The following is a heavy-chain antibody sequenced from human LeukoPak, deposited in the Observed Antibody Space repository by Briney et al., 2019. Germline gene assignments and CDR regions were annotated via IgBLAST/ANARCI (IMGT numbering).Heavy chain of an antibody. CDR1: GYTFTSYD. J-gene: IGHJ6*03. CDR3: ARVTFEGGSSWYGGTYYYYYMDV. CDR2: MNPNSGNT. D-gene: IGHD6-13*01. V-gene: IGHV1-8*01. Sequence: ASVKVSCKAPGYTFTSYDINWVRQATGQGLEWMGWMNPNSGNTGYAQKFQGRVTMTRNTSISTAYMELSSLRSEDTAVYYCARVTFEGGSSWYGGTYYYYYMDVWGKGTTVTVSS.